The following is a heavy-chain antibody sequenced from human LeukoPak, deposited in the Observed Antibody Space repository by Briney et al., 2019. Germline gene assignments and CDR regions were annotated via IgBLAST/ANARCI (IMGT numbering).Heavy chain of an antibody. Sequence: SETLSLTCTVYGGSFSGYYWSWIRQPPGKGLEWIGEINHSGSTNYNPSLKSRVTISVDTSKNQFSLKLSSVTAADTAVYYCARDPGRITMVRGSRYWYFDLWGRGTLVTVSS. CDR1: GGSFSGYY. CDR2: INHSGST. J-gene: IGHJ2*01. CDR3: ARDPGRITMVRGSRYWYFDL. D-gene: IGHD3-10*01. V-gene: IGHV4-34*01.